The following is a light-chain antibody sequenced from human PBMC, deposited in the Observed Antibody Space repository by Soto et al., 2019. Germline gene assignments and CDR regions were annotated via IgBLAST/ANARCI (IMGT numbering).Light chain of an antibody. CDR3: RSWDSRLSAYV. V-gene: IGLV1-51*01. Sequence: QSVLTQPRSVSAAPGQKVTISCSGSSSNIGGNSVSWYQQLPGTAPKLLIYDDNKRPSGIPDRFSGSKSGTSATLGITGFQTGDEADYYCRSWDSRLSAYVFGTGTKVTVL. CDR2: DDN. CDR1: SSNIGGNS. J-gene: IGLJ1*01.